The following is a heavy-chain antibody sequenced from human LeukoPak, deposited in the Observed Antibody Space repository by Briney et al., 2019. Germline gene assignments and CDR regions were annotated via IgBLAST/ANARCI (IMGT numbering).Heavy chain of an antibody. D-gene: IGHD6-13*01. Sequence: PGGSLRLSCAASGFTFSSYAMSWVRQAPGKGLEWVSAISGSGGSTYYADSVKGRFTISRDNAKNSLYLQMNSLRAEDTAVYYCARWDSSSWSDAFDIWGQGTMVTVSS. V-gene: IGHV3-23*01. CDR3: ARWDSSSWSDAFDI. CDR1: GFTFSSYA. J-gene: IGHJ3*02. CDR2: ISGSGGST.